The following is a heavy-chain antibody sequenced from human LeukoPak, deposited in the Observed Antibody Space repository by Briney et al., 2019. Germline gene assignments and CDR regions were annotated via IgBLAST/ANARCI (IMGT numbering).Heavy chain of an antibody. J-gene: IGHJ4*02. Sequence: GGSLRLSCAASGFTFSSYSMNWVRQAPGKGLEWVPSISSSSSYIYYADSVKGRFTISRDNSKNTLYLQMNSLRAEDTAVYYCAKDRSGWTDLGYFDYWGQGTLVTVSS. V-gene: IGHV3-21*04. CDR3: AKDRSGWTDLGYFDY. CDR1: GFTFSSYS. D-gene: IGHD6-19*01. CDR2: ISSSSSYI.